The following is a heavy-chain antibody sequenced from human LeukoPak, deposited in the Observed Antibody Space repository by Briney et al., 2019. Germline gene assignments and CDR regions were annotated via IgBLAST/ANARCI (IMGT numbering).Heavy chain of an antibody. V-gene: IGHV4-38-2*02. J-gene: IGHJ4*02. Sequence: PSETLSLTCTVSGYSISSGYYWGWIRQPPGKGLEWIGSIYHSGSTYFNPSLKSRVTISVDTSKNQFSLKLSSVTAADTAVYYCARAREYGDYATVIDYWGQGTLVTVSS. CDR2: IYHSGST. D-gene: IGHD4-17*01. CDR1: GYSISSGYY. CDR3: ARAREYGDYATVIDY.